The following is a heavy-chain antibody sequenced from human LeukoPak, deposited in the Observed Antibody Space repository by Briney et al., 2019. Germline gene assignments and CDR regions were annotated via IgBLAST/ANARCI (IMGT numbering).Heavy chain of an antibody. CDR3: ATYRQVLLPFES. CDR1: GFTFSTFA. CDR2: IFPSGGEI. D-gene: IGHD2-8*02. V-gene: IGHV3-23*01. Sequence: GGSLRLSCAASGFTFSTFAMIWVRQPPGKGLEWVSSIFPSGGEIHYADSVRGRFTISRDNSKSTLSLQMNSLRAEDTAIYYCATYRQVLLPFESWGQGTLVTVS. J-gene: IGHJ4*02.